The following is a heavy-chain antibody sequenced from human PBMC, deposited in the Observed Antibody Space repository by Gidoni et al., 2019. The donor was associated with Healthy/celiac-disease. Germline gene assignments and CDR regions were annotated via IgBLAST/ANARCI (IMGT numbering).Heavy chain of an antibody. Sequence: QVQLVESGGGVVQPGRSLRLSCAASGFTFSSYGMHWVRQAPGKGLEWVAVIWYDGSNKYYADSGKGRFTISRDNSKNTLYLQMNSLRAEDTAVYYCARADLRAFDIWGQGTMVTVSS. D-gene: IGHD2-21*02. J-gene: IGHJ3*02. CDR2: IWYDGSNK. CDR1: GFTFSSYG. CDR3: ARADLRAFDI. V-gene: IGHV3-33*01.